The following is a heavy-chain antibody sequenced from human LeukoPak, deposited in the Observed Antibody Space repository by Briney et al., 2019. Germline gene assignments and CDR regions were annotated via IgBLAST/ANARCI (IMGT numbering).Heavy chain of an antibody. D-gene: IGHD3-3*01. Sequence: ASVKVSCKASGYTFTSYYMQWVRQAPGRGLEWMVIINPSGGSTSYAQKFQGRVTMTRDTSTSTVYMELSSLRSEDTAVYYCASARGLRFLEWALGYWGQGTLVTVSS. CDR1: GYTFTSYY. V-gene: IGHV1-46*03. CDR2: INPSGGST. CDR3: ASARGLRFLEWALGY. J-gene: IGHJ4*02.